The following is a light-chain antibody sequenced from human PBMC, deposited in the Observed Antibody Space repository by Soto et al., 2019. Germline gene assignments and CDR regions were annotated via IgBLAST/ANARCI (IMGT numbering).Light chain of an antibody. J-gene: IGKJ1*01. CDR3: QHYNSYSS. V-gene: IGKV1-5*03. Sequence: DIQMTQSPSTLSASVGDRVTITCRASQSINNWLAWYQQKPGKAPNLLIYEVSSLESGVPSRFSGSGSGTEFTLTISGLQPDDFATYYCQHYNSYSSFGQGTKVDI. CDR2: EVS. CDR1: QSINNW.